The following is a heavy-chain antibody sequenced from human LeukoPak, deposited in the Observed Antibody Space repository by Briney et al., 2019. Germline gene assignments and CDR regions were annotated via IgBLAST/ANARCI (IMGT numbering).Heavy chain of an antibody. V-gene: IGHV1-69*04. CDR2: IIPILGIA. CDR3: AREPLGYSYGYRSY. CDR1: GGTFSSYT. J-gene: IGHJ4*02. D-gene: IGHD5-18*01. Sequence: ASVKVSCKASGGTFSSYTISWARQAPGQGLEWMGRIIPILGIANYAQKFQGRVTITADKSTSTAYMELSSLRSEDTAVYYCAREPLGYSYGYRSYWGQGTLVTVSS.